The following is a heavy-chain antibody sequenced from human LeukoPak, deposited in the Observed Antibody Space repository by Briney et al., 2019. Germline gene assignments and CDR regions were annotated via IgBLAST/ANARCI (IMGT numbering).Heavy chain of an antibody. CDR3: AKETGRWELE. V-gene: IGHV3-30*18. D-gene: IGHD1-26*01. CDR2: ISNDGSNK. CDR1: GFTFSSYG. Sequence: GGSLRLSCAASGFTFSSYGIHWVRQATGKGLEWVAVISNDGSNKYYADSVKGRFTISRDNSKNTLYLQMHSLRAEDTAVYYCAKETGRWELEWGQGTLVTVSS. J-gene: IGHJ4*02.